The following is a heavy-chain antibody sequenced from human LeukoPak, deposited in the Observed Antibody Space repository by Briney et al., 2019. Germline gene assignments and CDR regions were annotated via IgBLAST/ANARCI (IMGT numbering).Heavy chain of an antibody. CDR3: ATDYDILTGYGGNVQH. V-gene: IGHV4-39*07. Sequence: YMSWVRQAPGMGLERIGTISYSGITYYNPSLESPVTMSVDTSKNQFSLKLTSVTAADTAVYYCATDYDILTGYGGNVQHWGQGTLVTVSS. D-gene: IGHD3-9*01. CDR2: ISYSGIT. CDR1: Y. J-gene: IGHJ1*01.